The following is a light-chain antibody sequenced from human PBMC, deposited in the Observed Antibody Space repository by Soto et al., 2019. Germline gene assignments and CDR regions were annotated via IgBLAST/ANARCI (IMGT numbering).Light chain of an antibody. CDR3: LLSYSGARV. Sequence: QAVVTQEPSLTVSPGGTVTLTCGPITGTVTTGHAPYWFQQKPGQAPRTLIYETTNRHSWTPARFSGSLLGGKAALTLSGAQPEDEAEYYCLLSYSGARVFGGGTKLTVL. J-gene: IGLJ2*01. CDR2: ETT. CDR1: TGTVTTGHA. V-gene: IGLV7-46*01.